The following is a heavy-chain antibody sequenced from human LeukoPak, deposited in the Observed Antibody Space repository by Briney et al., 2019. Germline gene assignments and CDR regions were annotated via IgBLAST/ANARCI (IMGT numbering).Heavy chain of an antibody. CDR3: AELGITMIGGV. J-gene: IGHJ6*04. CDR2: INSDGSRT. V-gene: IGHV3-74*01. CDR1: GFTFNNYW. D-gene: IGHD3-10*02. Sequence: GGSLRLSCAASGFTFNNYWMHWVRQVPGKGLVWVSRINSDGSRTNYVDSAKGRFTISRDNAKNTLFLQMNSLRAEDTAVYYCAELGITMIGGVWGKGTTVTISS.